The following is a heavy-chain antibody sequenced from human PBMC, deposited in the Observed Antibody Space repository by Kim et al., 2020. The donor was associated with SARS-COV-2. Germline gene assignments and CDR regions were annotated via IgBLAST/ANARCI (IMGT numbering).Heavy chain of an antibody. CDR2: IWFNGSKK. V-gene: IGHV3-33*01. CDR1: GFDFSRYG. CDR3: ARDRRPSGNVVTDASEFDI. Sequence: GGSLRLSCAASGFDFSRYGIHWVRQAPGKGLEWVAVIWFNGSKKYYADSVKGRFTISRDNSENKVYLQMNSLRVEDTAVYYCARDRRPSGNVVTDASEFDIWGQGTMVTVSS. D-gene: IGHD2-21*02. J-gene: IGHJ3*02.